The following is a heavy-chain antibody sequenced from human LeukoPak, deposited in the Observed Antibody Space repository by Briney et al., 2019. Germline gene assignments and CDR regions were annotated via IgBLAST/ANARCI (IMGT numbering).Heavy chain of an antibody. CDR1: GFTFSSYE. CDR3: AKDYGTSCPDY. Sequence: GGSLRLSCAASGFTFSSYEMNWVRQAPGKGLEWVSYISSSGSTIYYADSVKGRFTISRDNAKNSLYLQMNSLRAEDTAVYYCAKDYGTSCPDYWGQGTLVTVSS. V-gene: IGHV3-48*03. D-gene: IGHD2-2*01. J-gene: IGHJ4*02. CDR2: ISSSGSTI.